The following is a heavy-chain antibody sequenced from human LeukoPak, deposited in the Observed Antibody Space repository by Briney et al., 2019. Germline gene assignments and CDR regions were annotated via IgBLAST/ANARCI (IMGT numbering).Heavy chain of an antibody. D-gene: IGHD1-7*01. CDR1: GDSISGYY. Sequence: TXSLTCXVSGDSISGYYWSWIRQPAGKGLEWIGRIYTSGTTNYNTNHNPSLKSRVTMSVDTSKNKLSLNLSSVTAADTAVYYCARETRQGSDFWGQGTLVTXSS. V-gene: IGHV4-4*07. J-gene: IGHJ4*02. CDR3: ARETRQGSDF. CDR2: IYTSGTT.